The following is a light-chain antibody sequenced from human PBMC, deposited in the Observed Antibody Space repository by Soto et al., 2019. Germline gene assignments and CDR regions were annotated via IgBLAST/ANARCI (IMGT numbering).Light chain of an antibody. J-gene: IGKJ4*01. CDR2: KAS. Sequence: DIQMTQSPSTLSASVGDRVTITCRASQSISSWLAWYQQKPGKAPKLLIYKASSLESGVPSRVSGSGSGTEFTLTISSLQPDDFATYYCQQYNSYPLTFGGGTQVEIK. CDR3: QQYNSYPLT. V-gene: IGKV1-5*03. CDR1: QSISSW.